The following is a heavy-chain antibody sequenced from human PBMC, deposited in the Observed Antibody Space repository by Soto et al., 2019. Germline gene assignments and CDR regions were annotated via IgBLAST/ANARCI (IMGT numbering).Heavy chain of an antibody. Sequence: SETLSLTCTVSGGSISSSSYYWGWIRQPPGKGLEWIGSIYYSGSTYYNPSLKSRVTISVDTSKNQFSLKLGSVTAADTAVYYCARQPMDIVVVVASRSFDYWGQGTLVTVSS. D-gene: IGHD2-15*01. CDR1: GGSISSSSYY. CDR2: IYYSGST. CDR3: ARQPMDIVVVVASRSFDY. J-gene: IGHJ4*02. V-gene: IGHV4-39*01.